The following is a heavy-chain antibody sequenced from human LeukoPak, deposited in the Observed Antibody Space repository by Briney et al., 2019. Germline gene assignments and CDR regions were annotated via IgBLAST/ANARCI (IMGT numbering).Heavy chain of an antibody. Sequence: GGSLRLSCAASEFTFAGYAMSWVRQAPGKGLEWVAAISGGAETTFYADSVRGRFTISRDNSKNTLYLQMNSLRVADTAVYYCAKDNFPTSSSWYKGVRWFDPWGQGTLVTVSS. CDR2: ISGGAETT. J-gene: IGHJ5*02. CDR3: AKDNFPTSSSWYKGVRWFDP. V-gene: IGHV3-23*01. CDR1: EFTFAGYA. D-gene: IGHD6-13*01.